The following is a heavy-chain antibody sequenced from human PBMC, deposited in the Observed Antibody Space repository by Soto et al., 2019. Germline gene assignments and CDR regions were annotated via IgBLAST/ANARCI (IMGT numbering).Heavy chain of an antibody. Sequence: SVKVSCKASGGTFSSYAISWVRQAPGQGLEWMGGIIPIFGTANYAQKFQGRVTITADKSTSTAYMKLSSLRSEDTAVYYCARGDTVASFDYWGQGTLVTVSS. CDR3: ARGDTVASFDY. CDR1: GGTFSSYA. CDR2: IIPIFGTA. J-gene: IGHJ4*02. D-gene: IGHD4-17*01. V-gene: IGHV1-69*06.